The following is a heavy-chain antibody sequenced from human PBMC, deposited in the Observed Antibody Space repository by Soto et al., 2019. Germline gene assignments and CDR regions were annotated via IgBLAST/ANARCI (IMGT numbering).Heavy chain of an antibody. D-gene: IGHD3-22*01. V-gene: IGHV3-49*03. CDR2: VRSKSNGGTT. Sequence: EVQLVESGGGLLQPGRALRLSCTTSGFTFGDYAMSWFRQAPGNGLELVGFVRSKSNGGTTECAASVKGRFTISRDDSRSIAYLQMNSLQTEDTAVYYCAMDTSGYNYYFDHWGQGTLVIVSS. CDR1: GFTFGDYA. J-gene: IGHJ4*02. CDR3: AMDTSGYNYYFDH.